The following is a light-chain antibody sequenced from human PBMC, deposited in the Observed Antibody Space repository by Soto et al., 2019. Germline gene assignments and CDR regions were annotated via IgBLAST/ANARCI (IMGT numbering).Light chain of an antibody. Sequence: DIQMTQSPSTLSGSVGDRVTITCRASQGVSSHLAWHQQRPGKAPKLLIYEVSTLQSGVPSRFSGSGSGTEFTLTISSLQPDDFATYYCQQSYSTSITFGQGTRLEIK. CDR3: QQSYSTSIT. CDR2: EVS. J-gene: IGKJ5*01. V-gene: IGKV1-9*01. CDR1: QGVSSH.